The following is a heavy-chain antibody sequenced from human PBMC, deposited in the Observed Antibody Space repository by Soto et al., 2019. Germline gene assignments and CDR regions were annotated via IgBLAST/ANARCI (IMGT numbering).Heavy chain of an antibody. CDR1: GGTFTSYI. J-gene: IGHJ6*03. CDR3: AKSLVFVDHAYRDV. V-gene: IGHV1-69*08. Sequence: QVQLVQSGAEVKKPGSSVKVSCEASGGTFTSYIFTWVRQAPGQGLEWMGRSIPIQGTADYALKFQDRVTMTADKSSNTAYMELRSLRPDYTAVYYCAKSLVFVDHAYRDVWGKGTTVTVSS. CDR2: SIPIQGTA. D-gene: IGHD2-21*01.